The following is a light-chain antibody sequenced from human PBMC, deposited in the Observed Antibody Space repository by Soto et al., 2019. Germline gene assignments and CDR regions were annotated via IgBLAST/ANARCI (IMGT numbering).Light chain of an antibody. Sequence: DIQMTQSPSTLSASVGDRVTITCRASQSVGRSLAWYQQQPGKAPKLLIYGVSTLESGVPSRFSGFGSGTEFTLSISSLQPGYFGTYYCQQFYKGWTFGQGTRV. CDR1: QSVGRS. CDR3: QQFYKGWT. V-gene: IGKV1-5*01. J-gene: IGKJ1*01. CDR2: GVS.